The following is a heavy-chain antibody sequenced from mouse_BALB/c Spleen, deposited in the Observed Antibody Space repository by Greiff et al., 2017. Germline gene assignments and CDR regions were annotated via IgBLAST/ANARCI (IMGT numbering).Heavy chain of an antibody. CDR1: GDSITSCY. D-gene: IGHD2-3*01. Sequence: EVQLQESGPSLVKPSQTLSLTCSVTGDSITSCYWNWIRKFPGNKLEYMGYISYSGSTYYNPSLKSRISITRDTSKNQYYLQLNSVTTEDTATYYCATRIYDGNYFDYWGQGTTLTVSS. CDR3: ATRIYDGNYFDY. CDR2: ISYSGST. V-gene: IGHV3-8*02. J-gene: IGHJ2*01.